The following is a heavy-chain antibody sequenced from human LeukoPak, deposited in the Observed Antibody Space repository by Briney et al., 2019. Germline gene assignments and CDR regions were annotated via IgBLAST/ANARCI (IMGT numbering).Heavy chain of an antibody. CDR1: GGSMNSYY. CDR3: ARTYYDSWGYYEVTY. J-gene: IGHJ4*02. D-gene: IGHD3-22*01. CDR2: IFHSGNT. V-gene: IGHV4-59*01. Sequence: PSETLSLTCTVSGGSMNSYYWCWSRQPPGKGLELIGHIFHSGNTNDNPYLKSRVTISVDPSKNQVSLRLRSVTAADTAVYYCARTYYDSWGYYEVTYWGQGTLVTVSS.